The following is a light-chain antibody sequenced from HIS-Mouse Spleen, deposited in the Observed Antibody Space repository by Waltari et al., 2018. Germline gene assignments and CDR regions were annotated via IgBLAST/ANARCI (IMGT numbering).Light chain of an antibody. J-gene: IGLJ2*01. V-gene: IGLV3-10*01. CDR2: EDS. Sequence: SYELTQPPSMSVSPGQTARITCSGDALPKKYAYWYQQKSGQAPVLVIYEDSKRPSGIPGRFSGSSSGTMATLTISGAQVEDEADYYCYSTDSSGNHRVFGGGTKLTVL. CDR1: ALPKKY. CDR3: YSTDSSGNHRV.